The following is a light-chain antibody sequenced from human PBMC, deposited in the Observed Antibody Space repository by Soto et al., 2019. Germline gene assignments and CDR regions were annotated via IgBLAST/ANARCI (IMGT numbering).Light chain of an antibody. J-gene: IGLJ2*01. CDR3: SSYTSSSTLGV. Sequence: QSALTQPASVSGSPGQSITISCTGTSSDVGGYNYVSWYQQHPGKAPKLMIYDVSNRPSGVSNRFSGSKSGTTASLTISVLQAEDGADYYSSSYTSSSTLGVFVGGTKLTVL. CDR1: SSDVGGYNY. CDR2: DVS. V-gene: IGLV2-14*01.